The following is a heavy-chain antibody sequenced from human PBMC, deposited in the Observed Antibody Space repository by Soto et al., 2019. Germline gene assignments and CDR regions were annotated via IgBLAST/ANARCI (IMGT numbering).Heavy chain of an antibody. CDR2: IIPILGIA. CDR1: GGTFSSYT. CDR3: AIKENSYGSGAFVDY. V-gene: IGHV1-69*02. D-gene: IGHD3-10*01. J-gene: IGHJ4*02. Sequence: QVQLVQSGAEVKKPGSSVKVSCKASGGTFSSYTISWVLQAPGQGLEWMGRIIPILGIANYAQKFQGRVTITADKSTGTAYIALPSLRSADTAVYYCAIKENSYGSGAFVDYWGQGTLGTLSS.